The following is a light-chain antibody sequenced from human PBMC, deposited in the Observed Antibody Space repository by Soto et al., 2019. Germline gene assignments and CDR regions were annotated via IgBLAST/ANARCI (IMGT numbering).Light chain of an antibody. CDR3: SSYTTSSTLV. J-gene: IGLJ2*01. V-gene: IGLV2-14*01. CDR1: SSDVGGYNS. CDR2: DVS. Sequence: QSALTQPASVSGSPGQSITISCTGTSSDVGGYNSVSWYQQHPGKAPKLMIYDVSNRPSGVSNRFSGSKSGNTASLTISGLQAEDEADYSCSSYTTSSTLVFGGGTKVTVL.